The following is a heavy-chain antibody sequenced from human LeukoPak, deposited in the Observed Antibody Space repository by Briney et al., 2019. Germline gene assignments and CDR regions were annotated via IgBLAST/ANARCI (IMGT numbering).Heavy chain of an antibody. Sequence: GGSLRLSCAASGFTFSSYSMNWVRQPPGKGLEWVAFMGTDETDIHYADSVKGRFIISRDNSRNTLSLDMSSLRAEDTAVYYCAKEPPGGWSIDLCGRGTLVSVSS. D-gene: IGHD3-16*01. CDR1: GFTFSSYS. CDR3: AKEPPGGWSIDL. CDR2: MGTDETDI. J-gene: IGHJ2*01. V-gene: IGHV3-30*02.